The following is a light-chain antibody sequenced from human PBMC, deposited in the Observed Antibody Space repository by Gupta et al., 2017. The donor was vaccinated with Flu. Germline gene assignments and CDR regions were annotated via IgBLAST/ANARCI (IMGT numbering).Light chain of an antibody. Sequence: QSALTQPASVSGSPGQSITISCIGTSSDVGTYGMVSWYQQHPGKAPKLMIYEVNKRPSGVSNRFSGSKSGNAASLTIAGLQAEDEADYFCYSYAGSSTLVFGTGTKVTVL. J-gene: IGLJ1*01. CDR1: SSDVGTYGM. CDR3: YSYAGSSTLV. V-gene: IGLV2-23*02. CDR2: EVN.